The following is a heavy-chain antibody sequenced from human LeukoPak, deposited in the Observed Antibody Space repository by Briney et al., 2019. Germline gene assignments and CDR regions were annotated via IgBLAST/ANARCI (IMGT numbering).Heavy chain of an antibody. J-gene: IGHJ4*02. CDR1: GGSISSISYY. CDR2: IYYSGTT. CDR3: ASLRYYYDSSGYPLDY. V-gene: IGHV4-39*01. Sequence: PSETLSLTCTVSGGSISSISYYWGWLREPPGNGLEWIGRIYYSGTTYYNPSLKSRVTISVDTSKNQFSLKLSSVTAADTAVYYCASLRYYYDSSGYPLDYWGQGTLITVSS. D-gene: IGHD3-22*01.